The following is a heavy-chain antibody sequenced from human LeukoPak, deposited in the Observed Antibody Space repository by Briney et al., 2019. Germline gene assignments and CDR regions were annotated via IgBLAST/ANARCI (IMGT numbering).Heavy chain of an antibody. CDR2: ISWNSGSI. CDR3: ARAIGVTCISTSCYSFDY. V-gene: IGHV3-9*01. J-gene: IGHJ4*02. Sequence: GGSLRLSCAASGFIFDDYAIHWVRQAPGKGLEWVSVISWNSGSIGYADSVKGRFTISRDNAKNSLYLQMNSLRTEDTALYYCARAIGVTCISTSCYSFDYWGQGTLVTVSS. D-gene: IGHD2-2*02. CDR1: GFIFDDYA.